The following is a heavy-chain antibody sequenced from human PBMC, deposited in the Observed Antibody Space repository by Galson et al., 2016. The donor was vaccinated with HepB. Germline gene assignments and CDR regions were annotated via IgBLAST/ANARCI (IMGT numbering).Heavy chain of an antibody. CDR3: AKGVSTTWHRSQGDY. D-gene: IGHD3-10*01. Sequence: SLRLSCAASGFTFGDYYMTWIRQAPGKGLEYVSAISSNGGSTYYADSVKGRFTISRDNSKNTLYLQMSSLRAEDTAVYYCAKGVSTTWHRSQGDYWGQGTLVTVSS. J-gene: IGHJ4*02. CDR1: GFTFGDYY. CDR2: ISSNGGST. V-gene: IGHV3-64D*09.